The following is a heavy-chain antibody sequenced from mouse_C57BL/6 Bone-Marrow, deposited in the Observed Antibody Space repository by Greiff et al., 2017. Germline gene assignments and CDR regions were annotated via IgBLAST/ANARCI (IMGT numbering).Heavy chain of an antibody. V-gene: IGHV5-9*01. J-gene: IGHJ1*03. CDR1: GFTFSSYT. CDR2: ISGGGGNT. Sequence: EVQLVESGGGLVKPGGSLKLSCAASGFTFSSYTMSWVRQTPEKRLEWVATISGGGGNTYYSASVKGRFTISRDNAKNTLYLQMSSLRSEDTALYYCARHVVWGTGTTVTVSS. CDR3: ARHVV.